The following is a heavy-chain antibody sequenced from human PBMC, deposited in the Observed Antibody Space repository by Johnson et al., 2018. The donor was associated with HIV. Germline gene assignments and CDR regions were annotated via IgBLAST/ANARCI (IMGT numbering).Heavy chain of an antibody. V-gene: IGHV3-30*18. CDR1: GFSFSSYG. Sequence: QMLLVESGGGVVQPGRSLRLSCAASGFSFSSYGMHWVRQAPGKGLEWVAVISYDGSNKYYADSVKGRFTISRDNSKNTLYLQMNSLRAEDTAVYYCAKPPSMGADGFDIWGQGTMVTVSS. CDR2: ISYDGSNK. CDR3: AKPPSMGADGFDI. D-gene: IGHD3-16*01. J-gene: IGHJ3*02.